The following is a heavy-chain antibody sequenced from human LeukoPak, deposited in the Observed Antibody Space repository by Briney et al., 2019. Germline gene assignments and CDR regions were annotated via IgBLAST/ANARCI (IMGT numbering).Heavy chain of an antibody. J-gene: IGHJ4*02. CDR1: GFTFSSYS. Sequence: GGSLRLSCAASGFTFSSYSMNWVRQAPGKGLEWISSISSSSSYIYYADSVKGRFTISRDNAKNSLYLQMNSLRAEDTAVYYCARELWPRPFDYWGQGTLVTVSS. CDR2: ISSSSSYI. V-gene: IGHV3-21*01. CDR3: ARELWPRPFDY. D-gene: IGHD2/OR15-2a*01.